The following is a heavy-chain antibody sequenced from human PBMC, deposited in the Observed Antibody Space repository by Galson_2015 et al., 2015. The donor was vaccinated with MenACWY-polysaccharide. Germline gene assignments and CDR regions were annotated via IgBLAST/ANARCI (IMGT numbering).Heavy chain of an antibody. J-gene: IGHJ5*02. D-gene: IGHD2-21*01. V-gene: IGHV3-48*01. CDR2: ISGSSGTI. CDR3: AKKGCLTTNCEANWFHP. CDR1: GFTFSSYS. Sequence: SLRLSCAASGFTFSSYSMNWVRQAPGKGLEWISYISGSSGTIYYADSVKGRFTISRDNAKNSLYLQMNSLRAEDTAVYYCAKKGCLTTNCEANWFHPWGQGTPVTVSS.